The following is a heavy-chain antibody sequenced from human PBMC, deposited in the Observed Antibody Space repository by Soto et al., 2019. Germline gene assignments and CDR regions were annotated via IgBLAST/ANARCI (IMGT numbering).Heavy chain of an antibody. CDR2: ISYDGSNK. V-gene: IGHV3-30-3*01. CDR1: GFTFSTYA. Sequence: GGSLRLSCAASGFTFSTYAMHWVRQAPGKGLEWVAVISYDGSNKYYADSVKGRFTISRDNSKNTLYLQMNSLRVEDTAVYYCARSQVVIITPGFDFWGQGTLVTVSS. CDR3: ARSQVVIITPGFDF. D-gene: IGHD3-22*01. J-gene: IGHJ4*02.